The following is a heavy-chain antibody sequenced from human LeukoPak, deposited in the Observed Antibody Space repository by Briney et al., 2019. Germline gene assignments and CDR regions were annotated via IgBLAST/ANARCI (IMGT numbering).Heavy chain of an antibody. D-gene: IGHD2-2*02. V-gene: IGHV1-69*04. Sequence: ASVKVSCKASGGTFSSYAISWVRQAPGQGLEWMGRIIPILGVANYAQKFQGRVTITADKSTSTAYMELSSLRSEDTAVYYCARESCSSTSCYTLLDYGDYRYFDYWGQGTLVTVSS. CDR2: IIPILGVA. J-gene: IGHJ4*02. CDR3: ARESCSSTSCYTLLDYGDYRYFDY. CDR1: GGTFSSYA.